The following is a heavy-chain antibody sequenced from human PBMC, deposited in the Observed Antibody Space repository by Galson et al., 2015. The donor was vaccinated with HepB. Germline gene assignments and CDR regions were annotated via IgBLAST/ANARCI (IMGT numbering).Heavy chain of an antibody. V-gene: IGHV3-74*01. J-gene: IGHJ4*02. D-gene: IGHD1-14*01. CDR3: ARGNPDY. CDR1: GFTFSLFQ. CDR2: INGDGAGP. Sequence: SLRLSCAASGFTFSLFQMHWVRQAPGKGLVWLSRINGDGAGPTYADSVRGRFTVSSDNAKNTVYLQLSRLRVEDAAVYFCARGNPDYWGPGTRVTVAS.